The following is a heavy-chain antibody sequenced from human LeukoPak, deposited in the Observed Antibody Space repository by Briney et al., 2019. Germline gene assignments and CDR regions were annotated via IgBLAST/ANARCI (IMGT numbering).Heavy chain of an antibody. CDR3: ASSDRYGSGSYVFDY. V-gene: IGHV4-59*08. CDR2: IYYSGST. J-gene: IGHJ4*02. CDR1: GGSISSYY. D-gene: IGHD3-10*01. Sequence: SETLSLTCTVSGGSISSYYWSWIRQPPGKGLEWIGYIYYSGSTNYNPSLKSRVTISVDTSKNQFSLKLSSVTAADTAVYYCASSDRYGSGSYVFDYWGQGTLVTVSS.